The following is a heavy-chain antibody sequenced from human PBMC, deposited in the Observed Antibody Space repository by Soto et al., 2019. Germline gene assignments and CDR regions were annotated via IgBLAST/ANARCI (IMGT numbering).Heavy chain of an antibody. J-gene: IGHJ4*02. CDR1: GYTFTSYG. Sequence: QVQLVQSGAEVKKPGASVKVSCNASGYTFTSYGISWVRHAPVQGLEWMGWISAYNGNTNYAQKLQGRVTMTTDTFTSTAYMELRSLRSVDTAVYYCARVTTYDFWSRYYGDDYWGQGTLVTVSS. V-gene: IGHV1-18*01. D-gene: IGHD3-3*01. CDR3: ARVTTYDFWSRYYGDDY. CDR2: ISAYNGNT.